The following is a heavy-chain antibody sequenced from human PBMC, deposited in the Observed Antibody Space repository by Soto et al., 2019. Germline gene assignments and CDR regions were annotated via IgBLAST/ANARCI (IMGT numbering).Heavy chain of an antibody. CDR1: GFTFTSSA. D-gene: IGHD2-15*01. CDR2: IVVGGGNT. Sequence: QMQLVQSGPEVKKPGTSVKVSCKASGFTFTSSAVQWVRQARGQRLEWIGWIVVGGGNTNYAQKFQERVTITRDMSTSTAYRELSSLRSEDTAVYYCAAKGGHYYYGMDVWGQGTTVTVSS. V-gene: IGHV1-58*01. CDR3: AAKGGHYYYGMDV. J-gene: IGHJ6*02.